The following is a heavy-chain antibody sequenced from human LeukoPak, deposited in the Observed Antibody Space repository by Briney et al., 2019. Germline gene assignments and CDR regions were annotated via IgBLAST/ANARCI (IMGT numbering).Heavy chain of an antibody. CDR3: ARDRDYGGAGFDY. D-gene: IGHD4-17*01. V-gene: IGHV4-31*03. CDR2: IYYSGST. J-gene: IGHJ4*02. CDR1: GGSISSGGYY. Sequence: SQTLSLTCTVSGGSISSGGYYWSWIRQRPGKGLEWIGYIYYSGSTYYNPSLKSRVTISVDTSKNQFSLKLSSVTAADTAVYYCARDRDYGGAGFDYWGQGTLVTVSS.